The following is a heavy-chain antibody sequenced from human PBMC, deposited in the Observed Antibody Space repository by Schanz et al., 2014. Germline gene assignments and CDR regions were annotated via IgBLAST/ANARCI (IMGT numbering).Heavy chain of an antibody. D-gene: IGHD3-10*01. V-gene: IGHV4-4*02. CDR2: IYYSGSS. Sequence: QVQLQESGPGLVKPSGTLSLTCAVSGASISSSNWWSWVHQPPGKGLEWIGYIYYSGSSDYNPSRKGRVTISVDTSKSQFSLKLSSVTAADTAVYYCARGGYGSGSYREFDYWGQGTLVTVSS. CDR3: ARGGYGSGSYREFDY. CDR1: GASISSSNW. J-gene: IGHJ4*02.